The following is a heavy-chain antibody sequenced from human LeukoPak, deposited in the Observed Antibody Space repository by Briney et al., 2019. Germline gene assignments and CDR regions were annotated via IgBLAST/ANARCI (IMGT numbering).Heavy chain of an antibody. D-gene: IGHD3-3*01. CDR2: IYYSGTT. Sequence: SETLSLTCTVSGGPISSSRYYGGGIREPQGKGVEWNESIYYSGTTYYHPSLKSRLTISVDTSKNHFSLQLSSVTAADTAVYYCARVITIFGVVILMYFDYWGQGTLVTVSS. CDR3: ARVITIFGVVILMYFDY. J-gene: IGHJ4*02. V-gene: IGHV4-39*02. CDR1: GGPISSSRYY.